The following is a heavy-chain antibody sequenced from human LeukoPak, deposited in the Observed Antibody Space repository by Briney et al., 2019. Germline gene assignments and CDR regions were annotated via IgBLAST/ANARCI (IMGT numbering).Heavy chain of an antibody. CDR3: ARGSLIAVAGRYDY. V-gene: IGHV3-7*01. D-gene: IGHD6-19*01. J-gene: IGHJ4*02. Sequence: GGSLRLSCAASGFTFSSYWMSWVRQAPGKGLEWVANIKQDGSEKYYVDSVKGRFTISRDNAKNSLYLQMNSLRAEDTAVYYCARGSLIAVAGRYDYWGQGTLVSVSS. CDR1: GFTFSSYW. CDR2: IKQDGSEK.